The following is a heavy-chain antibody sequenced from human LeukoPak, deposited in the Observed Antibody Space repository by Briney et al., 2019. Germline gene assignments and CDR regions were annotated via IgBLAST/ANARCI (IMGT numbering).Heavy chain of an antibody. J-gene: IGHJ3*02. Sequence: SGXTXSSYXXHXXRXAPGKXXEWVAVISYDGSNKYYADSVKGRFTISRDNSKNTLYLQMNSLRAEDTAVYHCARDHGSGSYYSAFDIWGQGTMVTVSS. CDR1: GXTXSSYX. CDR2: ISYDGSNK. CDR3: ARDHGSGSYYSAFDI. D-gene: IGHD3-10*01. V-gene: IGHV3-33*05.